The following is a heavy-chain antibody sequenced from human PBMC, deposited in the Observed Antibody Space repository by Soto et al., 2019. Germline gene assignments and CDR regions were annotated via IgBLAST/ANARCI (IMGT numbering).Heavy chain of an antibody. CDR2: INPNSGGT. J-gene: IGHJ5*02. D-gene: IGHD6-19*01. V-gene: IGHV1-2*04. CDR1: GYTFTGYY. Sequence: GASVKVSCKASGYTFTGYYMHWVRQAPGQGLEWMGWINPNSGGTNYAQKFQGWVTMTRDTSISTAYMELSRLRSDDTAVYYCARVPAVAGYNWFDPWGQGTLVTVSS. CDR3: ARVPAVAGYNWFDP.